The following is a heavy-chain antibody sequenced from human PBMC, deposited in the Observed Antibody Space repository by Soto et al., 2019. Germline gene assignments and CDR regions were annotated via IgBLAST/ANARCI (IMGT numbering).Heavy chain of an antibody. CDR3: AKDIEYSSSYGLDY. D-gene: IGHD6-6*01. CDR1: GFTFDDYA. V-gene: IGHV3-9*01. J-gene: IGHJ4*02. CDR2: ISWNSGSI. Sequence: EVQLVESGGGLVQPGRSLRLSCAASGFTFDDYAMHWVRQAPGKGLEWVSGISWNSGSIGYADSVKGRFTISRDNAKNYLYLQMNSLRAEDTALYYCAKDIEYSSSYGLDYWGQGTLVTVSS.